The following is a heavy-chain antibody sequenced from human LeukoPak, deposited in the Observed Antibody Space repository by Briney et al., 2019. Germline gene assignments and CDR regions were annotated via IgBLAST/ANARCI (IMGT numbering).Heavy chain of an antibody. CDR2: INPSGGST. Sequence: ASVKVSCKASGYTFTSYYMHWVRQAPGQGLEWMGIINPSGGSTSYAQKFQGRVTMTRDMSTSTVYMELSSLRSEDTAVYYCARDGSNTAMVNWGQGTLVTVSS. CDR1: GYTFTSYY. CDR3: ARDGSNTAMVN. J-gene: IGHJ4*02. V-gene: IGHV1-46*01. D-gene: IGHD5-18*01.